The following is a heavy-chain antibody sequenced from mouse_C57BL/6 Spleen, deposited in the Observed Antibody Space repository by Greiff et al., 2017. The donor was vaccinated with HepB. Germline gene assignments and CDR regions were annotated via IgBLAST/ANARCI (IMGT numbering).Heavy chain of an antibody. V-gene: IGHV5-17*01. CDR3: ASQTYYYYGSSAAMGD. J-gene: IGHJ4*01. Sequence: EVKLVESGGGLVKPGGSLKLSCAASGFTFSDYGMHWVRQAPEKGLEWVAYISSGSSTIYYADTVKGRFTISRDNAKNTLFLQMTSLRSEDTAMYYCASQTYYYYGSSAAMGDWGEGTSVTVSS. D-gene: IGHD1-1*01. CDR1: GFTFSDYG. CDR2: ISSGSSTI.